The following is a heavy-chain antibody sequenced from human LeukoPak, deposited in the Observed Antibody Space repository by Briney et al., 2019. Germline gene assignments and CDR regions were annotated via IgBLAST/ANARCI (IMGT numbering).Heavy chain of an antibody. CDR3: ARLPVVGATVGFDY. Sequence: GGSLRLSCAAAGFTFSTFWMGWVRQAPGKGLDWGAHINQDEGEIYYADSVRGRFTISRDSAKHSLFLQMNSLRVEHTALYYCARLPVVGATVGFDYWGQGTLVTVSS. CDR1: GFTFSTFW. D-gene: IGHD1-26*01. J-gene: IGHJ4*02. V-gene: IGHV3-7*01. CDR2: INQDEGEI.